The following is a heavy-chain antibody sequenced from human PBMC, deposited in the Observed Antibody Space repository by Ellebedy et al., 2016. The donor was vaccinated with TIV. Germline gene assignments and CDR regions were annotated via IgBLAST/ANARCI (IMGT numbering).Heavy chain of an antibody. Sequence: PGGSLRLSCAASGTFAFSSYGFHWVRQAPGKGLEWVAVVSYDGNDPLYVDSVRGRFTASRDNSMNTLYLQMNSLTAEDTAVYYWAKERMVTSTTYGMDVWGQGTTVTVSS. J-gene: IGHJ6*02. CDR3: AKERMVTSTTYGMDV. D-gene: IGHD2-21*02. V-gene: IGHV3-30*18. CDR2: VSYDGNDP. CDR1: GTFAFSSYG.